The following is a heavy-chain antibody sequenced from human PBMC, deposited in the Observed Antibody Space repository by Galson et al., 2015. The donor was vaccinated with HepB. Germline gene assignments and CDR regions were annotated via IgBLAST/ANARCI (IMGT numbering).Heavy chain of an antibody. CDR1: GFTFSSYS. J-gene: IGHJ4*02. D-gene: IGHD6-19*01. V-gene: IGHV3-48*01. CDR3: ARDSVAGLFDY. Sequence: SLRLSCAASGFTFSSYSMNWVRQAPGKGLEWVSYISSSSSTIYYADSVKGRFTISRDNAKNSLYLQMNSLRAEDTAVYYCARDSVAGLFDYWGQGTLVTVSS. CDR2: ISSSSSTI.